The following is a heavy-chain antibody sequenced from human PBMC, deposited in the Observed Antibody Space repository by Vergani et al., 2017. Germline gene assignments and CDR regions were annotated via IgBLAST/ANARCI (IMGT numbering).Heavy chain of an antibody. J-gene: IGHJ6*02. V-gene: IGHV4-61*02. CDR2: IYTSGST. CDR3: ARGTPYYYYGMDV. Sequence: QVQLQESGPGLVKPSQTLSLTCTVSGGSISSGSYYWSWNRQPAGKGLEWIGRIYTSGSTNYNPSLKSRVTISVDTSKNQFSLKLSSVTAADTAVYYCARGTPYYYYGMDVWGQGTTVTVSS. CDR1: GGSISSGSYY. D-gene: IGHD2-15*01.